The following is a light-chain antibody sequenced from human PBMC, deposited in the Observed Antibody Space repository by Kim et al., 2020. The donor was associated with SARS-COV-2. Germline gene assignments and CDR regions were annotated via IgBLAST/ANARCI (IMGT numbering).Light chain of an antibody. Sequence: SYELTQPPSVSVSPGQTASITCSGDRLGNKYVCWYQQKPVQSPVVVIYQDTQRPSGIPERFSCSNSGNTATLTISGTQAVDEADYYCQAWESTTTVFGGG. CDR3: QAWESTTTV. CDR2: QDT. V-gene: IGLV3-1*01. CDR1: RLGNKY. J-gene: IGLJ2*01.